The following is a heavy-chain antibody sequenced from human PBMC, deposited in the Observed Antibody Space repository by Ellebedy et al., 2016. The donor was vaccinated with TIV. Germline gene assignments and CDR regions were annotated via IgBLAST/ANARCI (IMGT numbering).Heavy chain of an antibody. CDR3: VRDGAYGDYSPGYYGMDV. CDR2: INQDGSRI. CDR1: GFTFHSYW. J-gene: IGHJ6*02. Sequence: GGSLRLSCAASGFTFHSYWMSWVRQAPGKGLEWVANINQDGSRIYYVDSVKGRFTISRDNAKNSVYLRMTTLRVEDTAVYHCVRDGAYGDYSPGYYGMDVWGQGTTVTVSS. V-gene: IGHV3-7*03. D-gene: IGHD3-22*01.